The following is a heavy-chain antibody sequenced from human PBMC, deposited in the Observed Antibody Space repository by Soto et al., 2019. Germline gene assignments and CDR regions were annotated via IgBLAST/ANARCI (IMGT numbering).Heavy chain of an antibody. CDR2: IYPGDSDT. J-gene: IGHJ4*02. V-gene: IGHV5-51*01. CDR3: ARGPRYSYGYYYFDY. CDR1: GYSFTIYC. D-gene: IGHD5-18*01. Sequence: GESLKISCKGSGYSFTIYCIGWVLQMPWKGLEWMGIIYPGDSDTRYSPSFQGQVTISADKSISTAYLQWSSLKASDTAMYYCARGPRYSYGYYYFDYWGQGTLVTVSS.